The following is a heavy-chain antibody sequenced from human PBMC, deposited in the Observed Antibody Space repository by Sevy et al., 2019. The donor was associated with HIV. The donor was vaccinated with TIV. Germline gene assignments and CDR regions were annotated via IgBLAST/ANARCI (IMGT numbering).Heavy chain of an antibody. CDR2: INHSGST. CDR3: ARGLLRFLEWLPPFDY. V-gene: IGHV4-34*01. J-gene: IGHJ4*02. CDR1: GGSFSGYY. Sequence: SETLSLTCAVYGGSFSGYYWSWIRQPPGKGLEWIGEINHSGSTNYNPSLKSRVTISVDTSKNQFSLKLSSVTAADMAVYYCARGLLRFLEWLPPFDYWGQGTLVTVSS. D-gene: IGHD3-3*01.